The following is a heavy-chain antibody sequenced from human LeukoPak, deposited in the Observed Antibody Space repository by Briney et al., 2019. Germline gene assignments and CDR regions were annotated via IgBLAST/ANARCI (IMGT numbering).Heavy chain of an antibody. D-gene: IGHD3-22*01. V-gene: IGHV1-46*01. J-gene: IGHJ3*02. Sequence: GASVKVSCKASGYSFTSHYMHWVRQAPGQGLEWMGIIKTSDGVTVVSQRFQARVTLTRDMSTSTVYMQLSSLRSDDTAVYFCARDRATGNDNRGHDGDSFDMWGQGTLVTVSS. CDR2: IKTSDGVT. CDR1: GYSFTSHY. CDR3: ARDRATGNDNRGHDGDSFDM.